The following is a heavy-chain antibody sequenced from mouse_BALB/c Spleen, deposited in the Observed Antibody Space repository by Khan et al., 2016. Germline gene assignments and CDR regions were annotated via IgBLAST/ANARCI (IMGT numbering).Heavy chain of an antibody. CDR3: DRDLWYYGGRSFDY. J-gene: IGHJ2*01. CDR1: GFSLTSYG. CDR2: IWAGGST. D-gene: IGHD1-1*01. Sequence: QMQLEESGPGLVAPSQSLSITCTVSGFSLTSYGVHWVRQPPGKGLEWLGVIWAGGSTNYNSALMSRLSISKDNSKSQVFLKMNSLQTDDTAMYYCDRDLWYYGGRSFDYWGQGTTLTVSS. V-gene: IGHV2-9*02.